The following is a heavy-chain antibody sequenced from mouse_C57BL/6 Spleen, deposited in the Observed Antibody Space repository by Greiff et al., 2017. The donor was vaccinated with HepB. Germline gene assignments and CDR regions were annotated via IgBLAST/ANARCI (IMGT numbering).Heavy chain of an antibody. J-gene: IGHJ2*01. Sequence: QVQLQQPGAELVRPGPSVKLSCKASGYTFTSYRMHWVKQRPGQGLEWIGVIDPSDSYTNYNQKFKGKATLTVDTSSSTAYMQLSSLTSEDSAVYYCARGYSNWAYFDYWGQGTTLTVSS. CDR3: ARGYSNWAYFDY. V-gene: IGHV1-59*01. D-gene: IGHD2-5*01. CDR2: IDPSDSYT. CDR1: GYTFTSYR.